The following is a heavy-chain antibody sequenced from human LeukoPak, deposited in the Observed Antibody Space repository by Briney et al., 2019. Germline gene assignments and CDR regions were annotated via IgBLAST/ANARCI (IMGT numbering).Heavy chain of an antibody. CDR2: IKEDGGEK. V-gene: IGHV3-7*01. Sequence: GGSLRLSCAASGFTFSSYWMSWVRQAPGKGLEWVANIKEDGGEKYSVDSVKGRFTISRDNAMNSLYLEMNSLRAEDTAVYYCARDLGSGYYYELDYWGQGTLVTVSS. CDR1: GFTFSSYW. J-gene: IGHJ4*02. CDR3: ARDLGSGYYYELDY. D-gene: IGHD3-22*01.